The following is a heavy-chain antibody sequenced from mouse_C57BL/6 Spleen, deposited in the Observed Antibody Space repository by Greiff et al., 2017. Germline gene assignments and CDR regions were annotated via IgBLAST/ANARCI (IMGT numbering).Heavy chain of an antibody. CDR3: ARSDYRWYFDV. J-gene: IGHJ1*03. V-gene: IGHV1-50*01. Sequence: VQLQESGAELVKPGASVKLSCKASGYTFTSYWMQWVKQRPGQGLEWIGEIDPSDSYTNYNQKFKGKATLTVDTSSSTAYMQLSSLTSEDSAVYYCARSDYRWYFDVWGTGTTVTVSS. D-gene: IGHD2-4*01. CDR1: GYTFTSYW. CDR2: IDPSDSYT.